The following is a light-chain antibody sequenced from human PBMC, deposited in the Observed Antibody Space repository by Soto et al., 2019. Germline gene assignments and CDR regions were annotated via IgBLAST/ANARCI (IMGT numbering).Light chain of an antibody. V-gene: IGKV1-5*03. CDR2: KAS. J-gene: IGKJ4*01. CDR1: QSIGNW. Sequence: DIQMTQSPSTLSASVGDRVTITCRASQSIGNWLAWYQQKPGKAPNLLIYKASSLESGVPSRFSGSGSGAEFTLTVSSLQPDDFATYYCQQYSSYPLTFGGGTKVEIK. CDR3: QQYSSYPLT.